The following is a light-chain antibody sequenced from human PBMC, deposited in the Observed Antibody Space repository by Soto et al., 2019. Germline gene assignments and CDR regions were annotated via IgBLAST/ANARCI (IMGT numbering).Light chain of an antibody. CDR2: GAS. CDR1: QSVSSSY. Sequence: EIVLTQSPGTPSLSPGERATFSCRASQSVSSSYMAWYQQKRGQAPRRLIYGASIRATGIPDRFSGSGSGTDFTLTISRLEPEDFALYYCQQYHASPLTFGQGTKVDIK. J-gene: IGKJ1*01. V-gene: IGKV3-20*01. CDR3: QQYHASPLT.